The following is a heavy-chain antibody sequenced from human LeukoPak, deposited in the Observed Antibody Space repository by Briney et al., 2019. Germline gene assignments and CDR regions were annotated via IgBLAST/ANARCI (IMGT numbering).Heavy chain of an antibody. V-gene: IGHV3-7*04. CDR3: TRVGYIDEGIDY. CDR2: IKQDGSKK. Sequence: HPGGSLRLSCVASGCTFSSYWMTWVRQAPGKGLEWVANIKQDGSKKSYVDSVKGRFTISRDNAKNSLYLQMNSLRAEDTAIYYCTRVGYIDEGIDYWGQGTLVTVSS. CDR1: GCTFSSYW. J-gene: IGHJ4*02. D-gene: IGHD5-24*01.